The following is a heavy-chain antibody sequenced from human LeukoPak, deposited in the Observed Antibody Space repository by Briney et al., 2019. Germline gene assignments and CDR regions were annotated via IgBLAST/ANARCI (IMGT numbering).Heavy chain of an antibody. CDR2: IYSSGDS. D-gene: IGHD2-2*01. V-gene: IGHV4-39*01. CDR3: ARGRPESAYFDY. J-gene: IGHJ4*02. Sequence: SETLSLTRTLSGGSINRDSFYWGSVRQPPGKGLDWIGYIYSSGDSYYNPSLKSRVTVSVDTSKNQFSLKLRSVTAADTAVYYCARGRPESAYFDYWGRGTLVTVPS. CDR1: GGSINRDSFY.